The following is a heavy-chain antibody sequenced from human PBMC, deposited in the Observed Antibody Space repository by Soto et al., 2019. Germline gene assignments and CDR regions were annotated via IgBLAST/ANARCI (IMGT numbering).Heavy chain of an antibody. V-gene: IGHV3-64*01. J-gene: IGHJ4*02. CDR1: GFTFSSYA. Sequence: GGSLRLSCAASGFTFSSYAMHWVRQAPGKGLEYVSAISSNGGSTYYANSVKGRFTISRDNSKNTLYLQMGSLRAEDMAVYYCARSLFTIFWPHIPDYWGQGTLVNVSS. CDR3: ARSLFTIFWPHIPDY. CDR2: ISSNGGST. D-gene: IGHD3-9*01.